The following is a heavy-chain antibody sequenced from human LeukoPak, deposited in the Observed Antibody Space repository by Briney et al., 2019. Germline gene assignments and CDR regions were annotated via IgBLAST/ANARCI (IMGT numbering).Heavy chain of an antibody. D-gene: IGHD6-13*01. CDR3: ARAGSSSWPHYYYYMDV. V-gene: IGHV4-59*01. Sequence: SETLSLTCTVSGGSISSYYWSWIRQPPGQGLEWIGFIYYRGDTKYNPSLKSRVTILVDTSKNQFSLKLSSVTAADTAVYYCARAGSSSWPHYYYYMDVWGKGTTVTISS. CDR2: IYYRGDT. CDR1: GGSISSYY. J-gene: IGHJ6*03.